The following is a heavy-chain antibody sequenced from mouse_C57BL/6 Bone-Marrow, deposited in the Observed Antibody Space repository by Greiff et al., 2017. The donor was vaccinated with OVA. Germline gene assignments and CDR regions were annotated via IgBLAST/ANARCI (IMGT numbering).Heavy chain of an antibody. J-gene: IGHJ2*01. CDR3: AIYPNYYGSSYDY. V-gene: IGHV1-74*01. CDR2: IYPSDSDT. D-gene: IGHD1-1*01. CDR1: GYTFTSYW. Sequence: QVQLQQPGAELVKPGASVKVSCKASGYTFTSYWMHWVKQRPGQGLEWIGRIYPSDSDTNYNQKFKGKATLTVDKSSSTAYMQLSSLTSEDSAVYYCAIYPNYYGSSYDYWGQGTTLTVSS.